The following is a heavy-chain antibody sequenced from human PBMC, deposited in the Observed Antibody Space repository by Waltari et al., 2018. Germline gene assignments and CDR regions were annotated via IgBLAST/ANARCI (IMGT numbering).Heavy chain of an antibody. Sequence: GESGGGLVQPGRSLRLSCAASGFTFDDYAMHWVRQAPGKGLEWVSGISWNSGSIGYADSVKGRFTISRDNAKNSLYLQMNSLRAEDTAVYYCASLFMIPDPWGQGTLVTVSS. CDR3: ASLFMIPDP. J-gene: IGHJ5*02. D-gene: IGHD3-16*01. CDR1: GFTFDDYA. V-gene: IGHV3-9*01. CDR2: ISWNSGSI.